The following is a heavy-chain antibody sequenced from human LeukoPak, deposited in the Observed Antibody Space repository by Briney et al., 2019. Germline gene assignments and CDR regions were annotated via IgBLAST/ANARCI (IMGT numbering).Heavy chain of an antibody. V-gene: IGHV3-23*01. J-gene: IGHJ6*02. CDR2: ISASGGST. Sequence: GGSLRLSCAASGFTFNIYAMSWVRLAPGKGLEWVSSISASGGSTFYADSVKGRFTISRDNAKNSLYLQMNSLRAEDTAVYYCARLISDYGDFPGYYYGMDVWGQGTTVTVSS. CDR1: GFTFNIYA. CDR3: ARLISDYGDFPGYYYGMDV. D-gene: IGHD4-17*01.